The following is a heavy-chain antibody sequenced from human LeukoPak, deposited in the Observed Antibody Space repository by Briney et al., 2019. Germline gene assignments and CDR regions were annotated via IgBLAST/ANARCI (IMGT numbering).Heavy chain of an antibody. Sequence: GESLKISCKGSGYSFTSYWITWVRQMPGKGLEWMGRVDPGDSYTNYSPSFQGHVTISADKSINTAYLQWSSLKASDTAMYYCARLRGSGPYYYNGLDAWGKGTTVTVSS. CDR2: VDPGDSYT. J-gene: IGHJ6*04. CDR3: ARLRGSGPYYYNGLDA. CDR1: GYSFTSYW. V-gene: IGHV5-10-1*01. D-gene: IGHD3-10*01.